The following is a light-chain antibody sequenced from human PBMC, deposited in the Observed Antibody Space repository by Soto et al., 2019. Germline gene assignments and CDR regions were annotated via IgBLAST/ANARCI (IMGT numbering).Light chain of an antibody. V-gene: IGKV3-20*01. CDR2: GAS. CDR1: RSVSSSN. J-gene: IGKJ2*03. Sequence: EIVLTQSPGTLSLSPGERATLSCRASRSVSSSNLAWYQHKSGQPPRLVMYGASSRATGIPDRFSGSGSGTDFTLTIARLEPEDFAIYYCQQYGSSPVSFGQGTKLEIK. CDR3: QQYGSSPVS.